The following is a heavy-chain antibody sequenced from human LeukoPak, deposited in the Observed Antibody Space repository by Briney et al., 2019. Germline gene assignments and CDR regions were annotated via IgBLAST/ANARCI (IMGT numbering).Heavy chain of an antibody. CDR3: AKFRGSYQEFDY. CDR2: ISGSGGST. D-gene: IGHD1-26*01. Sequence: GGSLRLSCAASGFTFSSYAMSWVRQAPGKGLEWVSAISGSGGSTYYADSVKGRFTISRDNSKNTLYLQMNSLRAEDTAVYCCAKFRGSYQEFDYWGQGTLVTVSS. J-gene: IGHJ4*02. CDR1: GFTFSSYA. V-gene: IGHV3-23*01.